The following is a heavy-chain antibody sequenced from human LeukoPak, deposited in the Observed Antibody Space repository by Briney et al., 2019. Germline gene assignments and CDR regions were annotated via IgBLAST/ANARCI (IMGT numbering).Heavy chain of an antibody. D-gene: IGHD5-12*01. CDR1: GYTFTGYY. CDR3: ARVRYEDNSGYDLFGY. Sequence: ASVKVSCKASGYTFTGYYMHWVRQAPGQGLEWMGWINPNSGGTNYAQKFQGRVTMTRDTSISTAYMELSRLRSDDTAVYYCARVRYEDNSGYDLFGYWGQGTLVTVSS. J-gene: IGHJ4*02. CDR2: INPNSGGT. V-gene: IGHV1-2*02.